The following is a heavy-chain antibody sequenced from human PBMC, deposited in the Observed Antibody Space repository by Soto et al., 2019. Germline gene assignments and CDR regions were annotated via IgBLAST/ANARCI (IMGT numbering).Heavy chain of an antibody. CDR2: INHSGST. D-gene: IGHD6-19*01. CDR3: ARGRYREWLVFDY. V-gene: IGHV4-34*01. Sequence: SETLSLTCAVYGGSFRGYYWSWIRQPPGKGLEWIGEINHSGSTNYNPSLKSRVTISVDTSKNQFSLKLSSVTAADTAVYYCARGRYREWLVFDYWGQGTLVTVSS. CDR1: GGSFRGYY. J-gene: IGHJ4*02.